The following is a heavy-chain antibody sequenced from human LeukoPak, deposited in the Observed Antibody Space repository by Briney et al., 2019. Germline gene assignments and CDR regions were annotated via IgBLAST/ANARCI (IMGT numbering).Heavy chain of an antibody. CDR2: MNPNSGNT. J-gene: IGHJ3*02. CDR1: GYTFTSYD. D-gene: IGHD1-26*01. CDR3: ARDVIVGATTFDI. Sequence: ASVKVSCKASGYTFTSYDINWVRQATGQGLEWMGWMNPNSGNTGYAQKFQGRVTMTRDMSTSTVYMELSSLRSEDTAVYYCARDVIVGATTFDIWGQETMVTVSS. V-gene: IGHV1-8*02.